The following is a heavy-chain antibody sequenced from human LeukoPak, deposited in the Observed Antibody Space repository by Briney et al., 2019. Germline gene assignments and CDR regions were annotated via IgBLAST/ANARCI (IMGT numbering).Heavy chain of an antibody. CDR2: IYYSGST. Sequence: PQTLSLTCTVSGGSISSYCWSWIRQPPGKGLELIGDIYYSGSTNYNPSLKSRVTISVDTSKNRFSLRLSSVTAADTAVYYSARLASGSYGPLTPFDYWGQGTLVTVSS. D-gene: IGHD1-26*01. V-gene: IGHV4-59*08. CDR1: GGSISSYC. CDR3: ARLASGSYGPLTPFDY. J-gene: IGHJ4*02.